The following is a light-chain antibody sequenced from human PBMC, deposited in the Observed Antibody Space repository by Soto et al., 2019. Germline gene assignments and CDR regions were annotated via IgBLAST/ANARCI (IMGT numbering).Light chain of an antibody. CDR2: EDN. CDR3: QSYDSSNVV. Sequence: LTQPHSVSESPGKTVTISCTRSSGSIASNYVQWYQQHPGSAPTPVIYEDNQRPSGVPDRFSGSIDSSSNSASLTISGLKTEDEADYYCQSYDSSNVVFGGGTKVTVL. V-gene: IGLV6-57*04. CDR1: SGSIASNY. J-gene: IGLJ2*01.